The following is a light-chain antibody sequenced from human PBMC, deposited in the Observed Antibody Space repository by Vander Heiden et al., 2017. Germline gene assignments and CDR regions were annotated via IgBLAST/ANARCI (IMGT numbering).Light chain of an antibody. CDR3: QQDNSYSWT. CDR1: QSISSW. CDR2: DAF. Sequence: DIQMTQSPSTLSASVGDRVTITCRASQSISSWLAWYQQKPGKAPKLLIYDAFSLESGVPSRFSGSGSGTEFTLTISSLQPDDFATYYCQQDNSYSWTFGQGTKVEIK. J-gene: IGKJ1*01. V-gene: IGKV1-5*01.